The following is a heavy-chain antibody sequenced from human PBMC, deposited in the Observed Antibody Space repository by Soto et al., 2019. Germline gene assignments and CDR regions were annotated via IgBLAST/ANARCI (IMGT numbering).Heavy chain of an antibody. Sequence: QDQLVQSGAEVKKPGASVTVSCKASGYSFTNYGITWVRQAPGQGLEWLGWISAFNGNTHYAQKVQGRVTMTTDASTSTAYMELRILTSDDTAVYYCARDRGVAPPVAGNTHYYYMDVWGKGTTVTVSS. CDR1: GYSFTNYG. V-gene: IGHV1-18*01. CDR3: ARDRGVAPPVAGNTHYYYMDV. J-gene: IGHJ6*03. CDR2: ISAFNGNT. D-gene: IGHD6-13*01.